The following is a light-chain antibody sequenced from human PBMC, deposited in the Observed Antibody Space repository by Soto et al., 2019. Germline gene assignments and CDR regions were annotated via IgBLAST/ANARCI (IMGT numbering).Light chain of an antibody. J-gene: IGKJ1*01. CDR3: QQYYSHVRT. CDR1: QSVLYSSNNKNY. V-gene: IGKV4-1*01. Sequence: DIVMTQSPDSLAVSLGERATINCKSSQSVLYSSNNKNYLAWYQQKPGQPPKLLIYWASTRESGVPDRFSGSGSGTDFTLTINSLQAEDVAVYFCQQYYSHVRTFGQGTKVEIK. CDR2: WAS.